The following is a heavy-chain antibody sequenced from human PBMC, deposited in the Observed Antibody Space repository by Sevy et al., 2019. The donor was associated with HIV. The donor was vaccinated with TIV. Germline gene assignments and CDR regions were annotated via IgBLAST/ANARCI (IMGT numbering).Heavy chain of an antibody. CDR1: GFTFSSYG. J-gene: IGHJ5*02. Sequence: GESLKISCAASGFTFSSYGMHWVRQAPGKGLEWVAVIWYDGSNKYYADSVKGRFTISRDNSKNTLYLQMNSLRAEDTAVYYCARDGPPYCSSTSCYINWFDPWGQGTLVTVSS. CDR2: IWYDGSNK. V-gene: IGHV3-33*01. CDR3: ARDGPPYCSSTSCYINWFDP. D-gene: IGHD2-2*02.